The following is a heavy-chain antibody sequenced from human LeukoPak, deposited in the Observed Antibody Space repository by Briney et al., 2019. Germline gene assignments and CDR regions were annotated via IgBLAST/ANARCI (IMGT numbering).Heavy chain of an antibody. Sequence: GGSLRLSCAASGFTFSAYSMNWVRQAPGKGLEWVSSISRSNSYIYYADSVKGQFTISRDNAKNSLYLQMNSLRAGDTALYYCAKVGDGYNPFDYWGQGTLVTVSS. V-gene: IGHV3-21*04. CDR1: GFTFSAYS. D-gene: IGHD5-24*01. J-gene: IGHJ4*02. CDR3: AKVGDGYNPFDY. CDR2: ISRSNSYI.